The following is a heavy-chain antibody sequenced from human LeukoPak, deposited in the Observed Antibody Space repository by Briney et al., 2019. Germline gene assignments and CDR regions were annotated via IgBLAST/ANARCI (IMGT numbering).Heavy chain of an antibody. D-gene: IGHD2-8*01. CDR2: INWNGGST. V-gene: IGHV3-20*04. CDR3: ARSFYCTNGVCYYFDY. CDR1: GFTFDDYG. J-gene: IGHJ4*02. Sequence: AGGSLRLSCAASGFTFDDYGMSWVRQAPGKGLEWVSGINWNGGSTGYADSVKGRFTISRDNAKNSLYLQMNSLRAEDTALYCCARSFYCTNGVCYYFDYWGQGTLVTVSS.